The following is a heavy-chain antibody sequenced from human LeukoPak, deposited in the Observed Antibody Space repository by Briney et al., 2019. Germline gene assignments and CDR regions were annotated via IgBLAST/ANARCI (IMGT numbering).Heavy chain of an antibody. Sequence: GGSLRLSCAASGFTFGDYYMSWIRQAPGKGLECVSYISYSGSTIYYGDSVKGRFTIFRDNAKNSLYLQMNRLRAEDTAVYHCARDPGSHNSSGWYDYWGQGTLVTVSS. D-gene: IGHD6-19*01. CDR1: GFTFGDYY. CDR3: ARDPGSHNSSGWYDY. V-gene: IGHV3-11*01. J-gene: IGHJ4*02. CDR2: ISYSGSTI.